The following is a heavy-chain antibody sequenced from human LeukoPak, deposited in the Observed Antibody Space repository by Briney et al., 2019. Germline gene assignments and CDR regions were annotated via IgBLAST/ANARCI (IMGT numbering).Heavy chain of an antibody. CDR2: MSGSVGTT. J-gene: IGHJ5*02. Sequence: GGSLRLSCGASGFTFSSYGMSWVRQAPGKGLEWVSSMSGSVGTTYYADSVKGRFTISRDNAKNSLYLQMNSLRAEDTAVYYCARGLNWNYGWFDPWGQGTLVTVSS. CDR3: ARGLNWNYGWFDP. CDR1: GFTFSSYG. D-gene: IGHD1-7*01. V-gene: IGHV3-21*01.